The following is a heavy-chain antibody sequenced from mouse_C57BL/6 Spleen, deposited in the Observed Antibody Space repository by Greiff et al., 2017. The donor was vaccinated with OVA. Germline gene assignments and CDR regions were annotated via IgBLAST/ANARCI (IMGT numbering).Heavy chain of an antibody. D-gene: IGHD1-1*01. Sequence: DVMLVESGGGLVKPGGSLKLSCAASGFTFSDYGMHWVRQAPEKGLEWVAYISSGSSTIYYADTVKGRFTISRDNAKNTLFLQMTSLRSEDTAMYYCAREITTVVARGFAYWGQGTLVTVSA. V-gene: IGHV5-17*01. J-gene: IGHJ3*01. CDR3: AREITTVVARGFAY. CDR1: GFTFSDYG. CDR2: ISSGSSTI.